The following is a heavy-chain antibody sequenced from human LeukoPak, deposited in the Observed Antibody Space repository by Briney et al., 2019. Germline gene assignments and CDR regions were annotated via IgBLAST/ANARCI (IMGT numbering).Heavy chain of an antibody. D-gene: IGHD3-10*01. CDR1: GYTFTSYN. CDR3: ARLLWFGEFHNWFDP. J-gene: IGHJ5*02. V-gene: IGHV1-8*01. Sequence: ASVKVSCKASGYTFTSYNINWVRQATGQGLEWMGWMNPNSGNTGYAQKFQGRVTMTRNTSISTAYMELSSLRSEDTAVYYCARLLWFGEFHNWFDPWGQGTLVTVSS. CDR2: MNPNSGNT.